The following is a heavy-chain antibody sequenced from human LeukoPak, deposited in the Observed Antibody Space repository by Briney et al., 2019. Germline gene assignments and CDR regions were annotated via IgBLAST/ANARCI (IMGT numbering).Heavy chain of an antibody. Sequence: SETLSLTCTVSGGSISSGHYYWSWIRQPAGKGLEWIGRIYSSGNTNYNPSPKSRVTISVDTSKNQFSLKLSSVTAADTAVYYCARVLDDYIWGSYISRWGQGILVTVSS. V-gene: IGHV4-61*02. CDR3: ARVLDDYIWGSYISR. CDR1: GGSISSGHYY. J-gene: IGHJ4*02. CDR2: IYSSGNT. D-gene: IGHD3-16*01.